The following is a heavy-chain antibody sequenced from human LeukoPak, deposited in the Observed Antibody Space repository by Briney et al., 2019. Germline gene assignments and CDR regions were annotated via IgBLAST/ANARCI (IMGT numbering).Heavy chain of an antibody. CDR2: IYFTGNT. CDR3: ARGVRRGGGFDS. Sequence: SETLSLTCTVSGGSISSDTYFWGWIRQPPGQGLGWVANIYFTGNTYYNPSLKSRATISVDTSKNQFSLKLSSVTSADTAVYYWARGVRRGGGFDSWGQGTQVTVSS. CDR1: GGSISSDTYF. D-gene: IGHD3-16*01. J-gene: IGHJ4*02. V-gene: IGHV4-39*01.